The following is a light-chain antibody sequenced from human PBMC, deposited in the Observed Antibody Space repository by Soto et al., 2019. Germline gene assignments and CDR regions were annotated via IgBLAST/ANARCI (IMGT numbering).Light chain of an antibody. CDR1: QSVSSSY. J-gene: IGKJ2*01. Sequence: EIVLTQSPGTLSLSPVERATLSCRASQSVSSSYLAWYQQKPGQAPRPLIYGASTRATGIPDRFSGSGSGTDFTLTISRLEPEDFAVYYCQPYGSSPYTFGQGTKLEIK. CDR2: GAS. V-gene: IGKV3-20*01. CDR3: QPYGSSPYT.